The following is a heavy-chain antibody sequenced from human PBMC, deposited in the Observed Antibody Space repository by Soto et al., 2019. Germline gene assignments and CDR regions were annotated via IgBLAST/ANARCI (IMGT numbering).Heavy chain of an antibody. CDR2: IYYSGST. J-gene: IGHJ5*02. V-gene: IGHV4-59*08. CDR3: ARQRWFDP. CDR1: GGSISSYY. Sequence: SETLSLTCTVSGGSISSYYWSWTRQPPGKGLEWIGYIYYSGSTNYNPSLKSRVTISVDTSKNQFSLKLSSVTAADTAVYYCARQRWFDPWGQGTLVTVSS.